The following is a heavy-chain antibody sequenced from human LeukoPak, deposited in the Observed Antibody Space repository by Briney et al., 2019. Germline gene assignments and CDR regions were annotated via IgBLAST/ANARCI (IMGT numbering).Heavy chain of an antibody. J-gene: IGHJ4*02. CDR3: ARDDSSGWWGADY. Sequence: SETLSLTCTVSGGSISSSIYYWGWIRQPPGKGLEWIGSIYYSGSTYYNPSLKSRVTISVDTSKNQFSLKLSSVTAADTAVYFCARDDSSGWWGADYWGQGTLVTVSS. CDR1: GGSISSSIYY. CDR2: IYYSGST. V-gene: IGHV4-39*07. D-gene: IGHD6-19*01.